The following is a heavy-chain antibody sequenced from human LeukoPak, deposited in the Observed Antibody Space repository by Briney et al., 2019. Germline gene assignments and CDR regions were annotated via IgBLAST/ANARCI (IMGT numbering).Heavy chain of an antibody. CDR3: AREYTLYRSGWFLDY. CDR2: IDYSGTT. D-gene: IGHD6-19*01. CDR1: GGSISSGDYY. J-gene: IGHJ4*02. V-gene: IGHV4-39*07. Sequence: SETLSLNCTVSGGSISSGDYYWGWIRQPPGKGLEWIGSIDYSGTTYYNPSLKTRATISVDTSKNQFSLKLSSVTAADTAVYYCAREYTLYRSGWFLDYWGQGTVVTVSS.